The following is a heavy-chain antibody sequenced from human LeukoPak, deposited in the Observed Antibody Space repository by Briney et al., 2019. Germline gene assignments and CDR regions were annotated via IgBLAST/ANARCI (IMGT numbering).Heavy chain of an antibody. CDR3: ATAGNYRFDY. CDR2: INHDGSTI. V-gene: IGHV3-74*01. CDR1: GCTFRNYW. Sequence: GGSLRLSCAVSGCTFRNYWVHWVRQAPGKGLVWVACINHDGSTINYADSVKGRFTISRDNAKNTLYLQMNSLSAEDTAVYYCATAGNYRFDYWGQGTLVTVSS. J-gene: IGHJ4*02. D-gene: IGHD1-7*01.